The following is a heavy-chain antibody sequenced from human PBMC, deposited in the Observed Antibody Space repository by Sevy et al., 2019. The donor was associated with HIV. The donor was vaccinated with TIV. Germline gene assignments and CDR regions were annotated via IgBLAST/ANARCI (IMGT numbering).Heavy chain of an antibody. D-gene: IGHD2-2*01. CDR2: IIPIFGTA. J-gene: IGHJ3*02. CDR3: ASLVDIVVVPAARGTRRAFDI. V-gene: IGHV1-69*13. CDR1: GGTFSSYA. Sequence: ASVKVSCKASGGTFSSYAISWVRQAPGQGLEWMGGIIPIFGTANYAQKFQGRVTITADESTSTAYMELSSLRSEDTDVYYCASLVDIVVVPAARGTRRAFDIWGQGTMVTVSS.